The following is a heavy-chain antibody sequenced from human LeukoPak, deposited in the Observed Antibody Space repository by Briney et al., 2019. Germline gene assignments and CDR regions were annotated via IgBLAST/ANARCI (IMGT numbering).Heavy chain of an antibody. Sequence: SETLSLTCAVSGYSITSSSWWGWIRQPPEKGLEWIGSIYYSGSTYYNPSLKSRVTISVDTSKNQFSLKLNSVTAADTAVYYCARLERAVRSGYCSGGNCYYYFGMDVWGQGTTVTVSS. CDR2: IYYSGST. V-gene: IGHV4-39*01. D-gene: IGHD2-15*01. CDR3: ARLERAVRSGYCSGGNCYYYFGMDV. J-gene: IGHJ6*02. CDR1: GYSITSSSW.